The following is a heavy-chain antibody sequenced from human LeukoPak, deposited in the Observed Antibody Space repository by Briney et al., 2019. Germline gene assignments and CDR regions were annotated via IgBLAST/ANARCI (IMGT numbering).Heavy chain of an antibody. CDR1: GFIFRNYG. V-gene: IGHV3-23*05. J-gene: IGHJ6*02. CDR2: IYTNGNT. Sequence: GGSLRLSCAASGFIFRNYGMTWVRQALGKGLEWVSGIYTNGNTRYADSVRGRFTISRDNSKNTLYLQMHSLRVDDTAVYYCAHLVWEYVGGLDVWGQGTTVTVSS. CDR3: AHLVWEYVGGLDV. D-gene: IGHD3/OR15-3a*01.